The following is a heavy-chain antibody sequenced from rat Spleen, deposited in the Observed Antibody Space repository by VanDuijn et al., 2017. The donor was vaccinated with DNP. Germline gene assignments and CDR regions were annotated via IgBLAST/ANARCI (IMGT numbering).Heavy chain of an antibody. V-gene: IGHV5-22*01. CDR1: GFTFSDYY. J-gene: IGHJ4*01. CDR3: ARYYGSYRALDA. CDR2: IRYDGGSI. Sequence: EVQLVESGGGLVQPGRSLKLSCAASGFTFSDYYMAWVRQAPTKGLEWVAYIRYDGGSIHYGDSVKGRFTISRDNAKSTLYLQMNSLRSEDMATYYCARYYGSYRALDAWGQGTSVTVSS. D-gene: IGHD1-3*01.